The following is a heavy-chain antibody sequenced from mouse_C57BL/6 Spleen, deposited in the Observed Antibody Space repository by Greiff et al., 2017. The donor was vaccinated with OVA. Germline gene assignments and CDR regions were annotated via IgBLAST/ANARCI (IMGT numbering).Heavy chain of an antibody. Sequence: VQLQESGPELVKPGASVKISCKASGYAFSSSWMNWVKQRPGKGLEWIGRIYPGDGDTNYNGKFKGKATLTADKYSSTAYMQLSSLTSEDSAVYFCARTTVAYFDYWGQGTTLTVSS. CDR2: IYPGDGDT. CDR3: ARTTVAYFDY. D-gene: IGHD1-1*01. CDR1: GYAFSSSW. V-gene: IGHV1-82*01. J-gene: IGHJ2*01.